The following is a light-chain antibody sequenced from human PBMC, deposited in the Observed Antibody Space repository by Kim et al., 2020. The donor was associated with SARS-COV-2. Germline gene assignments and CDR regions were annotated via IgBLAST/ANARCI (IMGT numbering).Light chain of an antibody. CDR1: QSVTSH. V-gene: IGKV3-15*01. CDR2: GAA. J-gene: IGKJ1*01. CDR3: QQYSNWPWT. Sequence: VSPGDRVTLSCRASQSVTSHLAWYQQKPGQAPRLLVYGAATRATGVPARFTGGGSGTEFTLDISSLQSEDFALYSCQQYSNWPWTFGQGTKVDIK.